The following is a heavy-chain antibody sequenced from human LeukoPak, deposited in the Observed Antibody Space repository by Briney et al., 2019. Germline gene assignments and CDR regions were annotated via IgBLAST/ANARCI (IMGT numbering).Heavy chain of an antibody. CDR3: ARVEMAQTFDY. D-gene: IGHD5-24*01. CDR2: VYSGGST. V-gene: IGHV3-53*01. CDR1: GFTVSRNY. J-gene: IGHJ4*02. Sequence: PGRSLRLSCAASGFTVSRNYMSWVRQAPGKGLEWVSLVYSGGSTYYADSVKGRFTISRDISKNTLYLQMNSLRAEDTAVYYCARVEMAQTFDYWGQGTLVTVSS.